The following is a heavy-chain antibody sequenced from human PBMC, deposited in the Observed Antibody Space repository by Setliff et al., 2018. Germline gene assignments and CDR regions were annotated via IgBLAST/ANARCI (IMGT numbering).Heavy chain of an antibody. V-gene: IGHV1-69*05. CDR3: ARAEVAAAGTPFDY. D-gene: IGHD6-13*01. CDR1: GGTFSSYA. CDR2: IIPIFGTA. J-gene: IGHJ4*02. Sequence: VASVKVSCKASGGTFSSYAISWVRQAPGQGLEWMGGIIPIFGTANYAQKFQGRVTITTDESTSTAYMELSSLRSEDTAVYYCARAEVAAAGTPFDYWGQGTLVTAPQ.